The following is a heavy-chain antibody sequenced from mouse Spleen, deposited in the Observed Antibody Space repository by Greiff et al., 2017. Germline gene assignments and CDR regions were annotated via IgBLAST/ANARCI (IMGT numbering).Heavy chain of an antibody. V-gene: IGHV5-12-2*01. J-gene: IGHJ3*01. CDR2: ISNGGGST. Sequence: EVKLVESGGGLVQPGGSLKLSCAASGFTFSSYTMSWVRQTPEKRLEWVAYISNGGGSTYYPDTVKGRFTISRDNTKNTLYLQKISLKSEDTAINYCARHYYGYPAYWGQGTLVTVSA. D-gene: IGHD1-2*01. CDR3: ARHYYGYPAY. CDR1: GFTFSSYT.